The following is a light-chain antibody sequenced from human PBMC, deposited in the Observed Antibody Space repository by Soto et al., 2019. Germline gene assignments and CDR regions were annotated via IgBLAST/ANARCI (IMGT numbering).Light chain of an antibody. J-gene: IGLJ3*02. CDR2: GNS. CDR1: SSNIGAGYD. V-gene: IGLV1-40*01. Sequence: QSVLTQPPSVSGAPGQSVTISCTGSSSNIGAGYDVHWYQQLPGTAPKLLIYGNSNRPSGVPDRFSGSKSGTSASLAITGLQAEDEADYYCQSYDSSLRGRVFGGGTKVTVL. CDR3: QSYDSSLRGRV.